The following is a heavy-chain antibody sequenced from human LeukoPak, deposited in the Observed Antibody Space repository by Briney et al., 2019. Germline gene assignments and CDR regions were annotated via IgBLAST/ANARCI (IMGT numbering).Heavy chain of an antibody. Sequence: GGSLRLSCAASGFTFSSYWMSWVRQAPGKGLEWVANIKQDGSEKYYVDFVKGRFTISRDNAKNSLYLQMNSLRAEDTAVYYCARTEGWLQYSIFDYWGQGTLVTVSS. D-gene: IGHD5-24*01. V-gene: IGHV3-7*01. CDR1: GFTFSSYW. J-gene: IGHJ4*02. CDR3: ARTEGWLQYSIFDY. CDR2: IKQDGSEK.